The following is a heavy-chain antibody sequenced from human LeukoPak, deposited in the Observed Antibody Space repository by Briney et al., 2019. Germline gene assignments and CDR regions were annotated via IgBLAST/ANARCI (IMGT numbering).Heavy chain of an antibody. Sequence: GGSLRLSCAAAGLIISNFWMHCVRQAPGKVLEWVAMVDKTGNEIKYVASVTGRLNPSTENAKQSAYLQMNRMRTEETALSYCVADGEQWTAFESWGPGKPVTASS. CDR2: VDKTGNEI. D-gene: IGHD6-19*01. V-gene: IGHV3-7*01. J-gene: IGHJ4*02. CDR1: GLIISNFW. CDR3: VADGEQWTAFES.